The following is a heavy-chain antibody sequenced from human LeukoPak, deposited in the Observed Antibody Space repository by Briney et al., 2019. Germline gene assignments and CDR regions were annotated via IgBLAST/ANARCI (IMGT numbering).Heavy chain of an antibody. Sequence: GESLKISCKGSGYSFTSYWIGWVRQMPGKGLEWMGIIYPGDSDTRYSPSFQGQVTISADKSISTAYLQWSSLKASDTAMYYYARTYYDFWSGYRHAFDIWGQGTMVTVSS. D-gene: IGHD3-3*01. CDR2: IYPGDSDT. V-gene: IGHV5-51*01. CDR3: ARTYYDFWSGYRHAFDI. CDR1: GYSFTSYW. J-gene: IGHJ3*02.